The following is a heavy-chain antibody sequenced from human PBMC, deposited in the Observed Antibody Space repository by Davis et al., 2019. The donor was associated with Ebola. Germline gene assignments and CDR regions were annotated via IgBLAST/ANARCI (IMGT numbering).Heavy chain of an antibody. V-gene: IGHV4-59*01. CDR3: ARDGHNYSYFDF. CDR2: MSYRGGV. J-gene: IGHJ4*02. D-gene: IGHD5-24*01. CDR1: GGSISSYY. Sequence: MPSETLSLTCTVSGGSISSYYWTWIRQPPGKGLEWIAYMSYRGGVNYNPSLKSRVTISIDTSKNQLSLKLNSVTAADTAVYYCARDGHNYSYFDFWGQGTLVTVSS.